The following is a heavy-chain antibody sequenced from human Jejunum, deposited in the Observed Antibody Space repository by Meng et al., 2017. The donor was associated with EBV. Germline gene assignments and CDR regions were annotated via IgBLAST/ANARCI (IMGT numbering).Heavy chain of an antibody. D-gene: IGHD6-13*01. V-gene: IGHV1-8*01. CDR1: GYTFTSND. J-gene: IGHJ4*02. Sequence: VRLAQWGGQVKQPRATVKASSKASGYTFTSNDINGVRQATVQGLEWIGWMNPSSDDTGFAQKFQGSVTVTRDNSINTAYMELSSLTSDDTAVYYCARAVGAAGSMVNFDYWGQGTLVTVSS. CDR2: MNPSSDDT. CDR3: ARAVGAAGSMVNFDY.